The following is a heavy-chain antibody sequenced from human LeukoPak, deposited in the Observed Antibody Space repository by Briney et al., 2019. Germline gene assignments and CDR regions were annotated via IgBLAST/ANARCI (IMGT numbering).Heavy chain of an antibody. D-gene: IGHD3-10*01. Sequence: SERLSLTCTVSGYSISSGYYWDWIRQPPGKGLEWIGSIYHGGSTYYNPSLKSRITMSVDTSKNQFSLKLTSVTAADTAVYYCARVRLWFGDHLDDYWGQGTLVTVSS. CDR3: ARVRLWFGDHLDDY. J-gene: IGHJ4*02. V-gene: IGHV4-38-2*02. CDR2: IYHGGST. CDR1: GYSISSGYY.